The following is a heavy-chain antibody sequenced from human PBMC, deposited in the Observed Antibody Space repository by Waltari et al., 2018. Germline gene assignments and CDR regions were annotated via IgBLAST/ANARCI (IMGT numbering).Heavy chain of an antibody. CDR2: INPNSGGT. D-gene: IGHD6-19*01. CDR3: ARAEPRSIAVAGTFGY. Sequence: QVQLVQSGAEVKKPGASVKVSCKASGYTFTGYYMHWVRQAPGQGLEWMGRINPNSGGTNYAQKFQGRVTMTRDTSISTAYMELSRLRSDDTAVYYCARAEPRSIAVAGTFGYWGQGTLVTVSS. CDR1: GYTFTGYY. J-gene: IGHJ4*02. V-gene: IGHV1-2*06.